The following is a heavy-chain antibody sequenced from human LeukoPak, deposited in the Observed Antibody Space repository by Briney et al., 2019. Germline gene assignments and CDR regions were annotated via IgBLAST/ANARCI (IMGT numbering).Heavy chain of an antibody. J-gene: IGHJ4*02. CDR1: GFTFSSYA. CDR2: ISGSGGST. Sequence: GGSLRLSCAASGFTFSSYAMSWVRQAPGKGLEWVSAISGSGGSTYYADSVKGRFTISRDNSKNTLYLQMNSLRAEDTAVYYCAKDRSGDYSLLAVFDYWGQGSLVTVSS. D-gene: IGHD4-17*01. CDR3: AKDRSGDYSLLAVFDY. V-gene: IGHV3-23*01.